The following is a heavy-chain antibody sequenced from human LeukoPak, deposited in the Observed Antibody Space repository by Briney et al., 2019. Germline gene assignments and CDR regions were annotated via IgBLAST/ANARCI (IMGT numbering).Heavy chain of an antibody. J-gene: IGHJ5*02. V-gene: IGHV3-21*01. D-gene: IGHD6-13*01. CDR1: GFTFSSYS. CDR2: ISSSSSYI. CDR3: ARDGGAAATFWFDP. Sequence: PGGSLRLSCAASGFTFSSYSMNWVRQAPGKGLEWVSSISSSSSYIYYADSVKGRFTISRDNAKNSLYLQMNSLRAEDTAVYYCARDGGAAATFWFDPWGQGTLVTVSS.